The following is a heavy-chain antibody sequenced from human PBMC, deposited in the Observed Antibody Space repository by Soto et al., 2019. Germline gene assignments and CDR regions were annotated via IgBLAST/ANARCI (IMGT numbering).Heavy chain of an antibody. Sequence: GGSLRFSCAASGFTFSSYAMSWVRQAPGKGLEWVSAISGSGGSTYYADSVKGRFTISRDNSKNTLYLQMNSLRAEDTAVYYCAKAVDTMVRGVIIYYGMDVWGQGTTVTVSS. CDR1: GFTFSSYA. V-gene: IGHV3-23*01. D-gene: IGHD3-10*01. J-gene: IGHJ6*02. CDR2: ISGSGGST. CDR3: AKAVDTMVRGVIIYYGMDV.